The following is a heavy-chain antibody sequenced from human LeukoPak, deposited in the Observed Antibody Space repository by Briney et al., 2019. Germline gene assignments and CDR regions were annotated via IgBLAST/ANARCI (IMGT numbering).Heavy chain of an antibody. Sequence: GGTLRFSCAASGFTFSTYSMNWVRQAPGKGLEWVSSISGSSSYIDYADSVKGRFTISRDNAKNSLYLQMNSLRAEDTAVYYCARGYYGSGSSHIARFDYWGQGTLVTVSS. V-gene: IGHV3-21*01. D-gene: IGHD3-10*01. CDR2: ISGSSSYI. J-gene: IGHJ4*02. CDR1: GFTFSTYS. CDR3: ARGYYGSGSSHIARFDY.